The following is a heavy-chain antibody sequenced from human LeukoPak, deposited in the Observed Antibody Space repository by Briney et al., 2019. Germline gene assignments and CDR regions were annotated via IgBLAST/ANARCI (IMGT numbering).Heavy chain of an antibody. J-gene: IGHJ5*02. CDR2: TDYSGSA. CDR3: ARTPGIVLEGGFDV. CDR1: GGSMRSYY. D-gene: IGHD2-2*01. Sequence: SETLSLTCTVSGGSMRSYYWSWIRQPPGKGLEWIGYTDYSGSAYSNPSLKGRATISIDTSKNQFSLKLSAVTAADTAVYYCARTPGIVLEGGFDVWGQGTLVTVSS. V-gene: IGHV4-59*08.